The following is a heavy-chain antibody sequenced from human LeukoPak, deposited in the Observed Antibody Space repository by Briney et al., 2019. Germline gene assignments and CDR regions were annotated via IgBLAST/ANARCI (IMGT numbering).Heavy chain of an antibody. D-gene: IGHD6-13*01. Sequence: SVKVSCKASGGTFSSYAISWVRQAPGQGLEWMGGIIPIFGTANYAQKFQGRVTITTDESTSTAYMELSSLRSEDTAVYYCARATAAGTPSFDYWGQGTLVTVSS. CDR2: IIPIFGTA. CDR1: GGTFSSYA. CDR3: ARATAAGTPSFDY. J-gene: IGHJ4*02. V-gene: IGHV1-69*05.